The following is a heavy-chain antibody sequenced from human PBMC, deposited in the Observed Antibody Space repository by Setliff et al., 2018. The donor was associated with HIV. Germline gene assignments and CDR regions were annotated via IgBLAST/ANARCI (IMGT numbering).Heavy chain of an antibody. D-gene: IGHD3-16*01. Sequence: SQTLSLTCAISGDSVSSNTAAWNWIRQSPSRGLEWLGRTYYRSKWSNDYAVSVKSQITINPDTSKNQFSLQLNSVTPEDTAVYFCARGGDWDYNYYMDVWDKGTTVTVSS. V-gene: IGHV6-1*01. CDR3: ARGGDWDYNYYMDV. CDR1: GDSVSSNTAA. CDR2: TYYRSKWSN. J-gene: IGHJ6*03.